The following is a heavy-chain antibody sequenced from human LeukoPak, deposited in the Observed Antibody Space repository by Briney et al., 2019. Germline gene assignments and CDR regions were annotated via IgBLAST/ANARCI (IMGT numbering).Heavy chain of an antibody. CDR2: IYYSGST. D-gene: IGHD6-19*01. Sequence: SETLSLTCAVYGGSFSGYYWSWIRQPPGKGLEWIGSIYYSGSTYYNPSLKSRVTISVDTSKNQFSLKLSSVTAADTAVYYCARQKESGWPEYYFDYWGQGTLVTVSS. J-gene: IGHJ4*02. CDR3: ARQKESGWPEYYFDY. V-gene: IGHV4-34*01. CDR1: GGSFSGYY.